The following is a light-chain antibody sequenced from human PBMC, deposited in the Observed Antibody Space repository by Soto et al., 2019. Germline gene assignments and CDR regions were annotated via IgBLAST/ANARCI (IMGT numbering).Light chain of an antibody. J-gene: IGKJ5*01. V-gene: IGKV1-33*01. Sequence: DIQMPKSPSTLSASVEDIVTITCQASQDISKYLNWYQQKSGKAPKLLIYDASNLETGVPSRFSGSGSGTDFTFTISSLQPEDIATYFCQQYDNLPTFGQGTRLEI. CDR3: QQYDNLPT. CDR1: QDISKY. CDR2: DAS.